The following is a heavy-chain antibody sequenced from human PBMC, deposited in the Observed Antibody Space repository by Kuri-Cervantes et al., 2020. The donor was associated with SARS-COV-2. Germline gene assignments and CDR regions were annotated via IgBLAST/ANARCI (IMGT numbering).Heavy chain of an antibody. J-gene: IGHJ5*02. CDR3: ARRHTLFGGNSSPCDH. CDR2: INPNSGAA. D-gene: IGHD4-23*01. V-gene: IGHV1-2*02. Sequence: ASVKVSCKASGYTFTGNDMRWVRQAPGQGLEWMGWINPNSGAANYAQKFQGRVTMTRDKSTSTAYMELRSLRSFDTAVYYCARRHTLFGGNSSPCDHWGQGTLVTVSS. CDR1: GYTFTGND.